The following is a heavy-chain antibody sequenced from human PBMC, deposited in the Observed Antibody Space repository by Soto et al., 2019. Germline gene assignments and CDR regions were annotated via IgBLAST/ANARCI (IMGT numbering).Heavy chain of an antibody. V-gene: IGHV4-59*01. CDR3: ARTGYRSGFYYFDH. J-gene: IGHJ4*02. Sequence: SETLSLTCTVSGGSITSYYWSWIRQPPGKGLEWIGYIYNSGNTNYNPSLKSRVTISVDTSKNQFSLKLSSVTAADTAVYYCARTGYRSGFYYFDHWGQGTLVTVSS. D-gene: IGHD6-19*01. CDR1: GGSITSYY. CDR2: IYNSGNT.